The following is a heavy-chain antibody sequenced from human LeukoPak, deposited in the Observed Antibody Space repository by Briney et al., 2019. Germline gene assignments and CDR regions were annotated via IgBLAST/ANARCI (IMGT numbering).Heavy chain of an antibody. CDR1: GFTFSNYG. V-gene: IGHV3-30*02. D-gene: IGHD3-10*02. J-gene: IGHJ5*02. Sequence: GGSLRLPCVASGFTFSNYGMHWVRQAPGKGLEWLSYIPYDGSKEYYADPVKGRFTISRDNSKNTLYLQMNSLRAEDTAVYYCAKDLNTMSVDWFDPWGQGTLVTVSS. CDR2: IPYDGSKE. CDR3: AKDLNTMSVDWFDP.